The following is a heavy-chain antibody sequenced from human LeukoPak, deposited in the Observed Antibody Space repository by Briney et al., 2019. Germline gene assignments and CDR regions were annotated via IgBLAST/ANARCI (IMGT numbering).Heavy chain of an antibody. Sequence: GGSLRLSCAASGFTFSSYAMSWVRQAPGKGLEWVSAISGRAGSTDYADSVKGRFTISRDNSKNTLYLQMNSLRAEDTAVYYCANGEAVAGNWGQGTLVTVSS. CDR1: GFTFSSYA. J-gene: IGHJ4*02. V-gene: IGHV3-23*01. CDR3: ANGEAVAGN. D-gene: IGHD6-19*01. CDR2: ISGRAGST.